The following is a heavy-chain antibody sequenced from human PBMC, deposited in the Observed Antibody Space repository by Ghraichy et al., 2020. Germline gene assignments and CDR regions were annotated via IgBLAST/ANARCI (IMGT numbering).Heavy chain of an antibody. J-gene: IGHJ4*02. CDR2: IYTSGST. CDR1: GGSISNYY. CDR3: ARGIISWYVDY. D-gene: IGHD6-13*01. Sequence: SETLSLTCTVSGGSISNYYWSWIRQPPGKGLEWIGYIYTSGSTNYNPSLRSRVTISLDTSKNQFSLKLSSVTAADTAVYYCARGIISWYVDYWGQGTLVTVSS. V-gene: IGHV4-4*09.